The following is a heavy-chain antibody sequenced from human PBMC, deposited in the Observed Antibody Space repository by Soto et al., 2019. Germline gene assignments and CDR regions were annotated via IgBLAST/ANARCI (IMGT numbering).Heavy chain of an antibody. CDR1: GFTFSNYG. V-gene: IGHV3-30*18. CDR2: ISSDGSKI. CDR3: AKAKGSLQQLGRNYLDL. D-gene: IGHD6-6*01. Sequence: GGSLRLSCAASGFTFSNYGMHWVRHAPGKGLEWVAVISSDGSKIFYADSVKGRLTISRDNSKNTLFVQMNSLRAEDTAVYYCAKAKGSLQQLGRNYLDLWGQGILVTVSS. J-gene: IGHJ4*02.